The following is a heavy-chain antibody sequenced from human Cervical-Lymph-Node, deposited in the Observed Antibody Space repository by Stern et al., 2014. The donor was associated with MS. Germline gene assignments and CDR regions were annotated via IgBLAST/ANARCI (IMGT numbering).Heavy chain of an antibody. V-gene: IGHV1-58*01. CDR1: GFTFTSSA. J-gene: IGHJ3*02. D-gene: IGHD3-22*01. CDR3: AAIRDYYDSSGYDAFDI. CDR2: IAAGSGNT. Sequence: QLVESGPEVKKPGTSVKVSCKASGFTFTSSAVQWVRQARGQRLEWIGWIAAGSGNTNNAQKFQERVTITRDMSTSTAYMELSSLRSEDTAVYYCAAIRDYYDSSGYDAFDIWGQGTMVTVSS.